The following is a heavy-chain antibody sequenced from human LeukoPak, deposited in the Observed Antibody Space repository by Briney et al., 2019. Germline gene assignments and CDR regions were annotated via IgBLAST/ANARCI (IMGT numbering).Heavy chain of an antibody. D-gene: IGHD6-19*01. CDR2: ISAYNGNT. Sequence: ASVKVSCKASGYTFTSYGISWVRQAPGQGLEWMGWISAYNGNTNYAQKLQGRVTMTTDTSTSTAYMELRSLRSDDTAVYYCARAYSSGWYDHYYYGMDVWGQGTTLTVSS. J-gene: IGHJ6*02. CDR1: GYTFTSYG. CDR3: ARAYSSGWYDHYYYGMDV. V-gene: IGHV1-18*01.